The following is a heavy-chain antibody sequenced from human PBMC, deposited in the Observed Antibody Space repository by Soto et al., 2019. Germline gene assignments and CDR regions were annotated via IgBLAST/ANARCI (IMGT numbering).Heavy chain of an antibody. CDR3: AKEGHYDSSRLFDN. V-gene: IGHV3-23*01. Sequence: PGGSLRLSCAASRFTFSSYPMSWVRQAPGKGLEWVSAISGSRGSTDYADSVKGRFIISGANSKNTLYLQMNRLRADDQAVYYCAKEGHYDSSRLFDNVGQGALVTVSS. J-gene: IGHJ4*02. D-gene: IGHD3-22*01. CDR2: ISGSRGST. CDR1: RFTFSSYP.